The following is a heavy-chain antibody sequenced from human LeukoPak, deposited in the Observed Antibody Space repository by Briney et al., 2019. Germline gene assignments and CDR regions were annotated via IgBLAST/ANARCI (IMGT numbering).Heavy chain of an antibody. CDR1: GFTFSSYD. Sequence: PGGSLRLSRAGSGFTFSSYDMNWVRQAPGKGLEWVSYISSSGSTTYYADSVKGRFTISRDNARDSLYLQMNSLRAEDTAVYYCARDWIQLWKLDYWGQGTLVTVSS. CDR2: ISSSGSTT. CDR3: ARDWIQLWKLDY. J-gene: IGHJ4*02. D-gene: IGHD5-18*01. V-gene: IGHV3-48*03.